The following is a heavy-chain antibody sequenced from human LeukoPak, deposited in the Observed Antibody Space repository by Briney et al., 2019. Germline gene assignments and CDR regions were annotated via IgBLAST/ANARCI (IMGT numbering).Heavy chain of an antibody. CDR1: GGSISGYF. V-gene: IGHV4-59*01. CDR2: IYYTGST. J-gene: IGHJ5*01. Sequence: SETLSLTCTVSGGSISGYFWSWIRQPPGKGLEFIGYIYYTGSTNYNPSLKSRVIMSVDTSTNQLSLMLTSVTAADTAVYYCARFATVTVPNWLDSWGQGTLVTVSS. CDR3: ARFATVTVPNWLDS. D-gene: IGHD4-11*01.